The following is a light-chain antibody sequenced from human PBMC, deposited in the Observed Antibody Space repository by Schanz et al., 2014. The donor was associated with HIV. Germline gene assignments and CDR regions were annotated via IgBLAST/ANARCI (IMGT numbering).Light chain of an antibody. CDR2: GAS. V-gene: IGKV3-15*01. CDR3: QQYGSSPL. J-gene: IGKJ1*01. Sequence: EIVVTQSPATLSVSPGERATLSCRASRSVSSNLAWYQQTPGHAPRLLIFGASTRATGIPARVSGSGSGTEFTLTISSLQSEDFAVYYCQQYGSSPLFGQGTKVEIK. CDR1: RSVSSN.